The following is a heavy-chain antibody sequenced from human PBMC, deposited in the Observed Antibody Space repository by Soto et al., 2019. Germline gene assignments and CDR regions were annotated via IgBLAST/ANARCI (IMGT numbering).Heavy chain of an antibody. CDR2: IYYSGST. V-gene: IGHV4-59*01. Sequence: SETLSLTCTVSGGSISSYYWSWIRQPPGKGLEWIGYIYYSGSTNYNPSLKSRVTISVDTSKNQFSLKLSSVTAADTAVYYCARALEAGNWFDPWGQGTLVTVSS. CDR1: GGSISSYY. D-gene: IGHD6-19*01. J-gene: IGHJ5*02. CDR3: ARALEAGNWFDP.